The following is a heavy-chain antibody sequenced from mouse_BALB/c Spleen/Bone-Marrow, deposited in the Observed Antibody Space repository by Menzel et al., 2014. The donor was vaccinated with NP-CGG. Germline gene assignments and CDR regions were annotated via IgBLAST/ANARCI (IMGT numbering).Heavy chain of an antibody. CDR3: ARWGSGAYAMDY. Sequence: ESGPGLVKPSQSLSLTCTVTGYSITSDYAWNWIRQFQGNKLEWMGYISYSSSTNYNPSLKSRISITRDTSKNHFFLRLDSVTAEDTATYFCARWGSGAYAMDYWGLGASVTASS. J-gene: IGHJ4*01. D-gene: IGHD3-1*01. V-gene: IGHV3-2*02. CDR2: ISYSSST. CDR1: GYSITSDYA.